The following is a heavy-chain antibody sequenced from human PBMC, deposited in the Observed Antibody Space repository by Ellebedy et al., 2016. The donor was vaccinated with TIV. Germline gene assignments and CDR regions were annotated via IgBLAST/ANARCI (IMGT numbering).Heavy chain of an antibody. V-gene: IGHV3-21*01. CDR3: ARAYLMVGESGPDAFDV. J-gene: IGHJ3*01. D-gene: IGHD3-10*02. Sequence: PSETLSLTCTVSGGSISSSSYYWGWIRQPPGKGLEWVSSISSSSSYIYYADSVKGRFTISRDNAKNSLYLQMNSLRAEDTAVYYCARAYLMVGESGPDAFDVWGQGTMVTVSS. CDR1: GGSISSSS. CDR2: ISSSSSYI.